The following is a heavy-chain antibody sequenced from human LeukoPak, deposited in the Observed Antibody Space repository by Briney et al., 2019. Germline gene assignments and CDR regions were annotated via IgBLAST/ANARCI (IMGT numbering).Heavy chain of an antibody. V-gene: IGHV3-21*01. J-gene: IGHJ4*02. CDR3: ARDCAVNYYDSSGYQGYFDY. Sequence: GGSLRLSCAASGFTFNTNSTNWVRQAPGKGLEWVSSISSGSTYIYYADSVKGRFTISRDNAKNSLYLQMNSLRAEDTAVYYCARDCAVNYYDSSGYQGYFDYWGQGTLVTVSS. CDR2: ISSGSTYI. CDR1: GFTFNTNS. D-gene: IGHD3-22*01.